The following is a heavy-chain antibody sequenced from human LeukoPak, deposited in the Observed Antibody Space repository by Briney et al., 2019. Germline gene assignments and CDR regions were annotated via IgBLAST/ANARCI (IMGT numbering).Heavy chain of an antibody. J-gene: IGHJ4*02. CDR2: ISSSGSTI. V-gene: IGHV3-48*03. Sequence: GGSLRLSCAASGFTFSSYEMNWVRQAPGKGLEWVSYISSSGSTIYYADSVKGRFTISRDNAKNSLYLQMNSLRAEDTAVYYCARENAVAGTGYFDYWGQGTLVTVSS. D-gene: IGHD6-19*01. CDR3: ARENAVAGTGYFDY. CDR1: GFTFSSYE.